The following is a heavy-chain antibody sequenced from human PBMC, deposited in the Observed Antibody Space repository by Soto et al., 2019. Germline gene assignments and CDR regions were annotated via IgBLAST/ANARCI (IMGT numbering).Heavy chain of an antibody. CDR1: GFTFSSYS. Sequence: GGSLRLSCAASGFTFSSYSMNWVRQAPGKGLEWVSSISSSSSYIYYADSVKGRFTISRDNAKNSLYLQMNSLRAEDTAVYYCARDTSLNMARFLEWLLDWYFDLWGRGTLVTVSS. J-gene: IGHJ2*01. D-gene: IGHD3-3*01. CDR2: ISSSSSYI. V-gene: IGHV3-21*01. CDR3: ARDTSLNMARFLEWLLDWYFDL.